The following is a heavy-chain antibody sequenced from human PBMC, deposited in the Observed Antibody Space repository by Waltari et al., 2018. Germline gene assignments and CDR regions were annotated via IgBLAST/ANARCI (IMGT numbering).Heavy chain of an antibody. CDR1: GYSINSGFS. CDR2: VYYGGPT. V-gene: IGHV4-38-2*01. Sequence: QVQLQESGPGLVKPSETLSLTCGVSGYSINSGFSWAWIRQPPGKGLEWIGSVYYGGPTYFNSSLNSRATISKDASENQFSLRLRFVTAADTAVYFCVARPTVTNSRYFDSWGQGILVIVSS. D-gene: IGHD4-17*01. CDR3: VARPTVTNSRYFDS. J-gene: IGHJ4*02.